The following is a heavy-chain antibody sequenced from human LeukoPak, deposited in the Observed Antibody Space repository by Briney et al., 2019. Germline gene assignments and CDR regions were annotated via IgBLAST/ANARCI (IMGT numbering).Heavy chain of an antibody. J-gene: IGHJ4*02. D-gene: IGHD2-21*02. V-gene: IGHV1-24*01. CDR3: ARDHYHKIHSVMVTAPDY. Sequence: ASVKVSSKVSGYTLTELSMHWVRQAPGKGLEWMGGFDPEDGETIYAQKFQGRVTMTEDTSTDTAYMELSSLRSEDTAVYYCARDHYHKIHSVMVTAPDYWGQGTLVIVSS. CDR2: FDPEDGET. CDR1: GYTLTELS.